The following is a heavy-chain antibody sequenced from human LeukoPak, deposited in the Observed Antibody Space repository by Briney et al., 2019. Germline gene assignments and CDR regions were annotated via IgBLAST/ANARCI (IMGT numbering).Heavy chain of an antibody. CDR1: GFTFSNNA. V-gene: IGHV3-30*04. CDR3: AKQLGYCSDGSCYFPY. Sequence: GGSLRLSCAASGFTFSNNAMHWVRQAPGKGLEWVAVISYDGSNKYYADSVQGRFTISRDNSKSTLCLQMNSLRAEDTAVYYCAKQLGYCSDGSCYFPYWGQGTLVTVSS. CDR2: ISYDGSNK. D-gene: IGHD2-15*01. J-gene: IGHJ4*02.